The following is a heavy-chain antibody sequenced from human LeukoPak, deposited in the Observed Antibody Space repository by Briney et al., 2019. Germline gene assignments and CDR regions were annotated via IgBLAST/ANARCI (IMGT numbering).Heavy chain of an antibody. CDR3: ARKLGEYFDY. J-gene: IGHJ4*02. CDR1: GFTFSSYG. CDR2: IWYDGSNK. Sequence: GRSLRLSCAASGFTFSSYGMHWVRQAPVKGLEWVAVIWYDGSNKYYADSVKGRFTISRDNSKNTLYLQMNSLRAEDTAVYYCARKLGEYFDYWGQGTLVTVSS. V-gene: IGHV3-33*01. D-gene: IGHD3-10*01.